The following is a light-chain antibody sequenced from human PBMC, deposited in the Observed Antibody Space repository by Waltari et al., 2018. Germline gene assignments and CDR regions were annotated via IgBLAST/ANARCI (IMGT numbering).Light chain of an antibody. CDR2: WAS. CDR3: QQYITTLT. CDR1: QTILYSPTNRNY. Sequence: DFVMTQSPDSLAVSLGERATINCKSSQTILYSPTNRNYLAWYQQGPGQPPKLPIYWASVRASGVPDRFSGSGSGTDFTLTISSLQPEDVAVYYCQQYITTLTFGGGTKVEIK. J-gene: IGKJ4*01. V-gene: IGKV4-1*01.